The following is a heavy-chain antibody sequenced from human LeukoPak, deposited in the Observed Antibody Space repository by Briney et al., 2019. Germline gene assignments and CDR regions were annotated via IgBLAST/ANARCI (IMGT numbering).Heavy chain of an antibody. D-gene: IGHD3-10*01. Sequence: SSETLSLTCAVYGGSFSGYYWSWIRQPPGKGLEWIGNIFYSGSTYYSPSLKSRVTISLDTSRNQFSLKLNSVTAADTAVYYCAKSNGYGLVDIWGQGTMVTVSS. CDR2: IFYSGST. J-gene: IGHJ3*02. V-gene: IGHV4-34*12. CDR3: AKSNGYGLVDI. CDR1: GGSFSGYY.